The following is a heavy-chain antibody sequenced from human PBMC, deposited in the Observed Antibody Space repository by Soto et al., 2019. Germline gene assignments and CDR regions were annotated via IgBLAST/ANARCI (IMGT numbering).Heavy chain of an antibody. CDR3: AKDLSSHYYGSGSYYNLFDY. CDR2: FSYDGTNK. D-gene: IGHD3-10*01. J-gene: IGHJ4*02. V-gene: IGHV3-30*18. Sequence: QVQLVESGEALVQPGGSLSLPCEAPGFTFISFALPWAAQAPGRGLGGGAVFSYDGTNKNYADSVKGRFTISRDNSKNTLYLQMNSLRADDTAVYYCAKDLSSHYYGSGSYYNLFDYWGQGTLVTVSS. CDR1: GFTFISFA.